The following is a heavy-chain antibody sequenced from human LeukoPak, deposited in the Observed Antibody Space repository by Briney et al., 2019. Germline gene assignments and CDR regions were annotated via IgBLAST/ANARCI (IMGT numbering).Heavy chain of an antibody. CDR3: AKFLAVIAARDSLYFQH. CDR1: GFTFSSFA. CDR2: ISDSGGTT. Sequence: GGSLRLSCAVSGFTFSSFAMSWVRQAPGKGLEWVSPISDSGGTTYYADSVKGRFTISRDNSKNTLYLQMSSLRAEDTAVYYCAKFLAVIAARDSLYFQHWGQGTLVTVSS. D-gene: IGHD6-6*01. J-gene: IGHJ1*01. V-gene: IGHV3-23*01.